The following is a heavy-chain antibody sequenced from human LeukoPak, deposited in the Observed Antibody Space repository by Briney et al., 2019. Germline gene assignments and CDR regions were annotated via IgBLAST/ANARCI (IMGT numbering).Heavy chain of an antibody. J-gene: IGHJ2*01. CDR1: GFTFSNYG. V-gene: IGHV3-33*01. CDR3: ARGPCGDDCFNYWYFGL. CDR2: IWYDGTNK. D-gene: IGHD2-21*02. Sequence: PGGSLRLSCVASGFTFSNYGMHWVRQAPGGGLEWVAVIWYDGTNKYYVDSVKGRFTISRDNYKNTLYLQMDGLRVEDTAVYYCARGPCGDDCFNYWYFGLWGHGTLVTVSS.